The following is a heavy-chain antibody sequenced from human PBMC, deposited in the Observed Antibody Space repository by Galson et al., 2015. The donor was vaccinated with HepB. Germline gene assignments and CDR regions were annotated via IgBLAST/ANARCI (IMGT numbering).Heavy chain of an antibody. CDR2: ISYDGTNK. D-gene: IGHD2/OR15-2a*01. Sequence: SLRLSCATSGFIFSTYTMHWVRQAPGKGLEWVASISYDGTNKNYADPLRGRFTISRDNSKNTLYLQVDSLRAQDTAIYYCATIALSEYNSAWPGDHWGQGTRVSVSS. J-gene: IGHJ4*02. CDR1: GFIFSTYT. V-gene: IGHV3-30-3*01. CDR3: ATIALSEYNSAWPGDH.